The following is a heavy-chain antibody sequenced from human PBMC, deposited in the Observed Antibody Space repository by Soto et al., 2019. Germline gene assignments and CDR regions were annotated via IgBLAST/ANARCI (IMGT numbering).Heavy chain of an antibody. CDR2: IIPILGIA. CDR3: ARRYGDHEEDY. Sequence: QVQLVQSGAEVKKPGSSVKVSCKASGGTFSSYTISWVRQAPGQGLEWMGRIIPILGIANYAQKFQGRVTITADKSTSTAYMERSSLISEDTAVYYCARRYGDHEEDYWGQGTLVTVSS. D-gene: IGHD4-17*01. J-gene: IGHJ4*02. CDR1: GGTFSSYT. V-gene: IGHV1-69*02.